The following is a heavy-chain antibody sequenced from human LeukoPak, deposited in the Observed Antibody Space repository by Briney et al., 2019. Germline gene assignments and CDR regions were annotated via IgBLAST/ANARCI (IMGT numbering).Heavy chain of an antibody. V-gene: IGHV3-23*01. D-gene: IGHD1-26*01. CDR3: AKKAQYNGNYPLDY. Sequence: GGSLRFSSAASGFTFSTYAMSWVRQAPGKGLEWVSAISGSGSTTYYTDSVKGRFTISRDNSKNTLYLQMNSLRAEDTALYFCAKKAQYNGNYPLDYWGQGTLVTVSS. CDR2: ISGSGSTT. CDR1: GFTFSTYA. J-gene: IGHJ4*02.